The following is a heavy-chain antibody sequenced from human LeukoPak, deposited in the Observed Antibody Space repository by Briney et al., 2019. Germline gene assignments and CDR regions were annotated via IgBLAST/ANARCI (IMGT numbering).Heavy chain of an antibody. Sequence: SQTLSLTCTVSGGSISSGGYYWSWIRQHPGKGLEWIGYIYYSGSTNYNPSLKSRVTISVDTSKNQFSLKLSSVTAADTAVYYCARTWEKNYYDSSGYYPDAFDIWGQGTMVTVSS. V-gene: IGHV4-31*03. CDR3: ARTWEKNYYDSSGYYPDAFDI. CDR2: IYYSGST. CDR1: GGSISSGGYY. D-gene: IGHD3-22*01. J-gene: IGHJ3*02.